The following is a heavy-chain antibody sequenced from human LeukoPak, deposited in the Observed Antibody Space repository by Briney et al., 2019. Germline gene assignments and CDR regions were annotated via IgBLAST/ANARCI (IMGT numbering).Heavy chain of an antibody. J-gene: IGHJ4*02. CDR3: VKDLSYESSGSYFDS. D-gene: IGHD3-22*01. V-gene: IGHV3-43*01. Sequence: GGSLRLSSAASGFTFEEYTMHWVRQAPGKTLEWVALISWDGTTYYTDSVKGRFTISRDNSKDSLYLQMDTLRSEDAAFYYCVKDLSYESSGSYFDSWGQGTLVTVS. CDR2: ISWDGTT. CDR1: GFTFEEYT.